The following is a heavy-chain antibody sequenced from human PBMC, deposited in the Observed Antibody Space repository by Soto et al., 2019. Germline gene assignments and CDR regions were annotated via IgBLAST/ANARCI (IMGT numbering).Heavy chain of an antibody. D-gene: IGHD2-2*01. Sequence: SVKVSCKASGGTFSSYAISWVRQAPGQGLEWMGGIIPIFGTANYAQKFQGRVKITADESTSTAYMELSSLRSEDTAVYYCARDRYVASSGIYYYYGMDVWGQGTTVTVSS. J-gene: IGHJ6*02. CDR3: ARDRYVASSGIYYYYGMDV. V-gene: IGHV1-69*13. CDR1: GGTFSSYA. CDR2: IIPIFGTA.